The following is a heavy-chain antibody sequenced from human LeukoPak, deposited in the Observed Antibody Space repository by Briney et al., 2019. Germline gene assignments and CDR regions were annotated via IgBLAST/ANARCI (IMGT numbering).Heavy chain of an antibody. CDR2: FDPEDGET. CDR1: GYTFTSYY. V-gene: IGHV1-24*01. Sequence: ASVKVSCKASGYTFTSYYMHWVRQAPGKGLEWMGGFDPEDGETIYAQKFQGRVTMTEDTSTDTAYMELSSLRSEDTAVYYCATSPGPGELFVYRGQGTLVTVSS. J-gene: IGHJ4*02. CDR3: ATSPGPGELFVY. D-gene: IGHD3-10*01.